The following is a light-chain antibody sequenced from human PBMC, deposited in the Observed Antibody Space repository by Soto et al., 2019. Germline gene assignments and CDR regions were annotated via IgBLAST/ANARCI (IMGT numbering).Light chain of an antibody. J-gene: IGKJ1*01. V-gene: IGKV4-1*01. CDR3: QQYYSTPT. CDR1: QNVLYSSNNKNY. Sequence: DIVMTQSPDSLAVSLGERATINCKSSQNVLYSSNNKNYLAWYQQKPGQPPKLLIYWASTRESGVPDRFSGSGSGTDSTLTISSLQAEDVAVYYCQQYYSTPTFGQGTKVDIK. CDR2: WAS.